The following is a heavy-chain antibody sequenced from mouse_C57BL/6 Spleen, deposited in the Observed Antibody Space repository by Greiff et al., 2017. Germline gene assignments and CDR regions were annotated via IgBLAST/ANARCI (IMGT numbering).Heavy chain of an antibody. CDR2: IYPSDSET. CDR3: ARDSAGDVGGYFDY. V-gene: IGHV1-52*01. CDR1: GYTFTSYW. J-gene: IGHJ2*01. D-gene: IGHD3-2*02. Sequence: VQLQQPGAELVRPGSSVKLSCKASGYTFTSYWMHWVKQRPIQGLEWIGNIYPSDSETHYNQKFKGKATLTADKSSSTAYMQLSSLTSEDSAVYYGARDSAGDVGGYFDYWGQGTTLTVSS.